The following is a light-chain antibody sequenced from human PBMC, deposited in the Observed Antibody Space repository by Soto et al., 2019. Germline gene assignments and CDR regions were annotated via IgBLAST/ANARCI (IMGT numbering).Light chain of an antibody. Sequence: IQMSKSPSTLSASIGDRVTITCRASQSISRWLAWYQQKPGKAPNLLIHDASNLESGVPSRFSGSGSGTEFTLTISNLQPDDFATYYCQQYENYWTFGQGTKVDIK. CDR2: DAS. CDR1: QSISRW. J-gene: IGKJ1*01. CDR3: QQYENYWT. V-gene: IGKV1-5*01.